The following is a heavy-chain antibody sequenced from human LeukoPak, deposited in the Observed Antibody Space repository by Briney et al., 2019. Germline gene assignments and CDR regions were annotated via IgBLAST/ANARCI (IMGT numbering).Heavy chain of an antibody. Sequence: HPGGSLRLSCVASGFTVSGNYMNWVRQAPGKGLEWVSVIYSDGRTFYADSVSGRFTISRDSSKNTVLLQMSSLRDEKTAVYYFARPTTVVPRGWFDPWGQGTLLIVSS. CDR3: ARPTTVVPRGWFDP. V-gene: IGHV3-66*04. J-gene: IGHJ5*02. CDR2: IYSDGRT. D-gene: IGHD4-17*01. CDR1: GFTVSGNY.